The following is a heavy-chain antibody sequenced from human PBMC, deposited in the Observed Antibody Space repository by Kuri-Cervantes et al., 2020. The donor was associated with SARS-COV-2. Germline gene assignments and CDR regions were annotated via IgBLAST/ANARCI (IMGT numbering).Heavy chain of an antibody. D-gene: IGHD3-10*01. CDR3: ARGPYGSGSNPIDY. J-gene: IGHJ4*02. Sequence: SETLSLTCTVSGYSISSGYYWGWIRQPPGKGLEWIGSIYHSGSTYYNPSLKSRVTISVDTSKNQFSLKLSSVTAADTAVYYCARGPYGSGSNPIDYWGQGTLVTVSS. CDR2: IYHSGST. V-gene: IGHV4-38-2*02. CDR1: GYSISSGYY.